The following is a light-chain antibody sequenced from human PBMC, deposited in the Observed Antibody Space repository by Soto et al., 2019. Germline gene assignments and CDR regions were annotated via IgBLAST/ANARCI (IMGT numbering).Light chain of an antibody. CDR3: QQRSNGSPRYT. V-gene: IGKV3-11*01. J-gene: IGKJ2*01. CDR2: DAS. Sequence: EIVLTQSPATLSLSPGERATLSCRASQSVSSYLAWYQQKPGQAPRLLIYDASSRATGIPARFSGSGSGTAFTLTISSLEPEDFAVYYCQQRSNGSPRYTFGQGTKLQIK. CDR1: QSVSSY.